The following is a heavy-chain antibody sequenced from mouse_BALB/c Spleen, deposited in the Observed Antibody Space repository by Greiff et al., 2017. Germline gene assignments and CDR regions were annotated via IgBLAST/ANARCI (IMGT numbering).Heavy chain of an antibody. CDR2: IYPGDGDT. CDR3: ARREYGNYFDY. J-gene: IGHJ2*01. D-gene: IGHD2-10*02. CDR1: GYAFSSYW. Sequence: VKLQESGAELVRPGSSVKISCKASGYAFSSYWMNWVKQRPGQGLEWIGQIYPGDGDTNYNGKFKGKATLTADKSSSTAYMQLSSLTSEDSAVYFCARREYGNYFDYWGQGTTLTVSS. V-gene: IGHV1-80*01.